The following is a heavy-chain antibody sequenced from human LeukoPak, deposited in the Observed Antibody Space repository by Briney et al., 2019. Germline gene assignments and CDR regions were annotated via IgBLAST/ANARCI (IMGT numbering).Heavy chain of an antibody. CDR1: GDSIINSKNY. Sequence: PSETLSLTCTVSGDSIINSKNYWGWIRQSPGKRLEWIGQIFSSGSTYYHPSLKSRLTISVDTSKNQISLRLASVTAADTAVYFCARLTSPHYYASPNYWGQGNLITVSS. CDR3: ARLTSPHYYASPNY. V-gene: IGHV4-39*01. CDR2: IFSSGST. J-gene: IGHJ4*02. D-gene: IGHD3-10*01.